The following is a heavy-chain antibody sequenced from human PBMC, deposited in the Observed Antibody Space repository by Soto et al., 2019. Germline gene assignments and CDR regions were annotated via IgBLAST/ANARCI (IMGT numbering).Heavy chain of an antibody. D-gene: IGHD2-15*01. CDR1: GFTFSDYP. CDR3: ARDGYCSGGSCYSVPVFDY. Sequence: GGSLRLSCAASGFTFSDYPMHWVRQAPGKGLEWVAVISYDGRVKYYVDSVKGRFTISRDDSKNTLYLQMNSLRAEDTAVYYCARDGYCSGGSCYSVPVFDYWGQGTLVTVSS. J-gene: IGHJ4*02. CDR2: ISYDGRVK. V-gene: IGHV3-30*04.